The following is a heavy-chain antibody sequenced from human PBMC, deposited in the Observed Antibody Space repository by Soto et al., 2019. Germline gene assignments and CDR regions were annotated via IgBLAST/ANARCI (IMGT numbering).Heavy chain of an antibody. CDR1: GFTFSRYG. CDR2: IWYDGGKK. CDR3: ARYQGSSSIRGGLFAY. V-gene: IGHV3-33*01. J-gene: IGHJ4*02. D-gene: IGHD6-13*01. Sequence: GGSLRLSCAASGFTFSRYGIHWVRQAPGMGLEWVALIWYDGGKKYYADSVKGRFTVSRDNSKNTVYLQINSLRAEDMAVYYCARYQGSSSIRGGLFAYCGRGSLVTVSS.